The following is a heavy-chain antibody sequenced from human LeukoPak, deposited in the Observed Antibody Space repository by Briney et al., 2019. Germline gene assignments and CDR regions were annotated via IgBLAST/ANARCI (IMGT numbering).Heavy chain of an antibody. CDR1: GGSVNSGSYY. CDR2: IYYSGTT. D-gene: IGHD6-13*01. Sequence: PSETLSLTCTVSGGSVNSGSYYWSWIRQPPGKGLEWIGYIYYSGTTNYNPSLKSRVTILVDTSKNQFSLNLSSVTAADTAVYYCARRGIAAAGYDYWGQGTLVTVSS. V-gene: IGHV4-61*01. J-gene: IGHJ4*02. CDR3: ARRGIAAAGYDY.